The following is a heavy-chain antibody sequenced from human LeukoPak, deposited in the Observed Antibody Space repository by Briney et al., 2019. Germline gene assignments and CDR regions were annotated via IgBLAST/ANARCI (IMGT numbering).Heavy chain of an antibody. J-gene: IGHJ3*02. CDR3: ARALVGATGVAFDI. D-gene: IGHD1-26*01. V-gene: IGHV3-7*01. CDR2: IKQDGSEK. CDR1: GFTFSNYW. Sequence: GGSLRLSCAVSGFTFSNYWMNWVRQAPGKGLEWVVNIKQDGSEKYYVDSVEGRFTVSRDNTKNSLYLQMNSLRAEDTAVYYCARALVGATGVAFDIWGQGTMVTVSS.